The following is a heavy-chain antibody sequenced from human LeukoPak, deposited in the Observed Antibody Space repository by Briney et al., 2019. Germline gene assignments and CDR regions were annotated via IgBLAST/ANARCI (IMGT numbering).Heavy chain of an antibody. J-gene: IGHJ4*02. CDR1: GFTFSSYG. D-gene: IGHD3-22*01. CDR3: AKSGSGYYLFDY. Sequence: TGGSLRLSCAASGFTFSSYGMHWVRQAPGKGLEWVAFIRYDGSNKYYADSVKGRFTISRDNSKNTLYLQMNSLRAEDTAVYYCAKSGSGYYLFDYWGQGTLVTVSS. V-gene: IGHV3-30*02. CDR2: IRYDGSNK.